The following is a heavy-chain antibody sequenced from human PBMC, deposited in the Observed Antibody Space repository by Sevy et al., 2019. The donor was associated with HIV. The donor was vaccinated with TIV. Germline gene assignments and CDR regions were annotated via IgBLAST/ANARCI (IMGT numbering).Heavy chain of an antibody. V-gene: IGHV3-23*01. J-gene: IGHJ4*02. CDR3: ASIAVAGSLFGY. CDR1: GFTFSSYA. CDR2: ISGSGGST. Sequence: GGSLRLSCAASGFTFSSYAMSWVRQAPGKGLEWVSAISGSGGSTYYADSVKGRFTISRDNSRNTLYLQMNSLRAEDTAVYYCASIAVAGSLFGYWGQGTLVTVSS. D-gene: IGHD6-19*01.